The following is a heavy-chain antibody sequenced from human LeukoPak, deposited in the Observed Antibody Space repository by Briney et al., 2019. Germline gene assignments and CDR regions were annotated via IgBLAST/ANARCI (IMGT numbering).Heavy chain of an antibody. J-gene: IGHJ4*02. V-gene: IGHV3-23*01. CDR2: ISGSGGST. CDR3: AKVGVGATISYYFDY. CDR1: GFTFSSYS. Sequence: GGSLRLSCAASGFTFSSYSMSWARQAPGKGLEWVSAISGSGGSTYYADSVKGRFTISRDNSKNTLYLQMNSLRAEDTAVYYCAKVGVGATISYYFDYWGQGTLVTVSS. D-gene: IGHD1-26*01.